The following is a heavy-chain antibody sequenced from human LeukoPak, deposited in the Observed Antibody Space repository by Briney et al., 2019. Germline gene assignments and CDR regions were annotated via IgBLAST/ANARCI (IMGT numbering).Heavy chain of an antibody. CDR3: ARSAAADKGAEYFQH. CDR1: GGPISSGSYY. CDR2: IYTSGST. J-gene: IGHJ1*01. D-gene: IGHD6-13*01. V-gene: IGHV4-61*02. Sequence: SETLSLTCTVSGGPISSGSYYWSWIRQPAGKGLEWIGRIYTSGSTNYNPSLKSRVTISVDTSKNQFSLKLSSVTAADTAVYYCARSAAADKGAEYFQHWGQGTLVTVSS.